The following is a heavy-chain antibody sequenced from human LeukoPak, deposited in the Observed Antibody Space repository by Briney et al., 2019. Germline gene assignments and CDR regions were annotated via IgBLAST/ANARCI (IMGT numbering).Heavy chain of an antibody. J-gene: IGHJ6*04. D-gene: IGHD2-21*01. Sequence: GGSLRLSCAASGFSFRSCRMIGVRPAPGKGLEWVSYVSSSSSTIYYAASVKGRFTISRDKSKNSLYLKMSTVRAEDTAVYYCARVLGFYCSDVWGKGTTVTVSS. CDR2: VSSSSSTI. CDR1: GFSFRSCR. CDR3: ARVLGFYCSDV. V-gene: IGHV3-48*01.